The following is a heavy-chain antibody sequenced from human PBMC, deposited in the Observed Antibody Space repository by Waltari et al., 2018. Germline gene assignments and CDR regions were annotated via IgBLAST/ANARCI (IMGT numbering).Heavy chain of an antibody. J-gene: IGHJ6*03. CDR3: ARGGGGYCSSTSCYNRVRYYYYMDV. Sequence: QVQLQQWGAGLLKPSETLSLTCAVYGGSFSGYYWSWIRQPPGKGLEWIGEINHSGSTNSNPSHKDRVTISVDTSKNQISLKMTTVTAADTAVYYCARGGGGYCSSTSCYNRVRYYYYMDVWGKGTTVTVSS. V-gene: IGHV4-34*01. D-gene: IGHD2-2*01. CDR2: INHSGST. CDR1: GGSFSGYY.